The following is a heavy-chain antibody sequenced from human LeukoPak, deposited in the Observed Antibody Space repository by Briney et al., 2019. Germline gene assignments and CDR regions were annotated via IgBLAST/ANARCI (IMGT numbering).Heavy chain of an antibody. CDR2: IYYSGST. CDR3: ARALGLSDYDHYYYYGMDV. V-gene: IGHV4-30-4*01. Sequence: SETLSLTCTVSGGPISSGDYYWSWIRQPPGKGLEWIGYIYYSGSTYYNPSLKSRVTISVDTSKNQFSLKLSSVTAADTAVYYCARALGLSDYDHYYYYGMDVWGQGTTVTVSS. D-gene: IGHD5-12*01. CDR1: GGPISSGDYY. J-gene: IGHJ6*02.